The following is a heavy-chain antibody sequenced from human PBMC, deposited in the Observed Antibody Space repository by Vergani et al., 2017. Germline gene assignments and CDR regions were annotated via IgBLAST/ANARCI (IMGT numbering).Heavy chain of an antibody. V-gene: IGHV3-53*02. J-gene: IGHJ4*02. Sequence: EVQLVETGGGLIQPGGSLRLSCAASGFTVSSNYMSWVRQAPGKGLEWVSVIYSGGSTYYADSVKGRFTISRDNSKNTLYLQMNSLRAEDTAVYYCARYLQYDFWSGSMGYWGQGTLVTVSS. CDR2: IYSGGST. CDR3: ARYLQYDFWSGSMGY. D-gene: IGHD3-3*01. CDR1: GFTVSSNY.